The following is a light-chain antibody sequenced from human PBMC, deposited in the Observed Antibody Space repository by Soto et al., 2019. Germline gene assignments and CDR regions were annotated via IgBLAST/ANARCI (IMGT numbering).Light chain of an antibody. Sequence: EIVLTQSPATLSLSPGERATLSCRASQSVSSYLAWYQQKPGQAPRLLIYDASNMATGIPVRFSGSGSGTDFTLTISSLEPEDFAVYYCQQRSNWPPEGLTFGGGTKVEIK. V-gene: IGKV3-11*01. CDR2: DAS. J-gene: IGKJ4*01. CDR1: QSVSSY. CDR3: QQRSNWPPEGLT.